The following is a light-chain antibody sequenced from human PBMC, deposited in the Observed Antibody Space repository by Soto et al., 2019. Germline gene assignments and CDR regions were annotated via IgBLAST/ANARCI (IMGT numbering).Light chain of an antibody. CDR1: SSDIGAYIY. J-gene: IGLJ1*01. V-gene: IGLV2-8*01. CDR3: SSYAGSNNFV. CDR2: EVS. Sequence: QSALTQPPSASGSPGQSVTISCTGTSSDIGAYIYVSWYQQHPGKAPKLMISEVSRRPSGVPERFSGSKSGNMASLTVSGLQADDEANYYCSSYAGSNNFVFGTGTKVTVL.